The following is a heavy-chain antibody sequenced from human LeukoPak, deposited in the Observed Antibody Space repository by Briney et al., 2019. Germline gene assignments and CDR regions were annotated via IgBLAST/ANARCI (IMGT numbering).Heavy chain of an antibody. D-gene: IGHD6-13*01. J-gene: IGHJ5*02. V-gene: IGHV3-23*01. CDR3: VKAPSIAAADYNWFDP. Sequence: GGSLRLSCAASGFTFSSYAMSWVRQAPGKVLELVSAISGSGGSTYYADSVKGRFTISRDNSKNTLYLLMNSLRAEDTAVYYCVKAPSIAAADYNWFDPWGQGTLVTVSS. CDR2: ISGSGGST. CDR1: GFTFSSYA.